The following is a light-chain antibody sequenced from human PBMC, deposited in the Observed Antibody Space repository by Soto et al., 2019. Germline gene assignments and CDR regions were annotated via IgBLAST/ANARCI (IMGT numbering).Light chain of an antibody. CDR3: QQYNSQWT. CDR1: QGISHF. J-gene: IGKJ1*01. V-gene: IGKV1-39*01. Sequence: DIQMTQTPSSLSTSVGDTVTITCRASQGISHFLNWYQQRPGKAPKLLIYGASSLHSGVPPRFSGSGSGTEFTLTISTLQPEDFATYYCQQYNSQWTFGQGTKVEFK. CDR2: GAS.